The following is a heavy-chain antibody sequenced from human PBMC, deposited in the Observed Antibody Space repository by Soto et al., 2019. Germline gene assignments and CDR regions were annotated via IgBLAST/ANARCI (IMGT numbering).Heavy chain of an antibody. CDR2: IYYSGST. CDR1: GDSISDSINDNY. J-gene: IGHJ4*02. V-gene: IGHV4-61*08. D-gene: IGHD5-12*01. CDR3: AREATDSGYFDC. Sequence: PSETLSLTCTVSGDSISDSINDNYWSWIRQPPGKGLEWIGYIYYSGSTNYNPSLKSRVTISVDTSKNQFSLKLSSVTAADAAVYYCAREATDSGYFDCWGQGTLVTVSS.